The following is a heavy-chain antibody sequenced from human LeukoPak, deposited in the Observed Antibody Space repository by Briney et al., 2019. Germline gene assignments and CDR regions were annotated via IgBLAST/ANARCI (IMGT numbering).Heavy chain of an antibody. CDR2: IYXSGSP. CDR1: GGSISXYX. V-gene: IGHV4-4*07. D-gene: IGHD3-22*01. CDR3: ARDPSPYYYDSSGYYGGVDP. Sequence: SEXXSXXCTVSGGSISXYXXSWIXQPAGKXXXXXXRIYXSGSPNYTPSLKSRVTMSVDTSKNQFSLKRSSVTAADTAVYYCARDPSPYYYDSSGYYGGVDPWGQGTLVTVSS. J-gene: IGHJ5*02.